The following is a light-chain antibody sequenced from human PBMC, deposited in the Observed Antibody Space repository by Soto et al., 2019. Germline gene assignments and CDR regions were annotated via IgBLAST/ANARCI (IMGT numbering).Light chain of an antibody. CDR1: QSVRSSY. CDR3: QQYGSSPPYT. J-gene: IGKJ2*01. CDR2: GAS. V-gene: IGKV3-20*01. Sequence: EIVLTQSPGTLSLSPGERATLSCRASQSVRSSYLAWYQQKPGQAPRLLIYGASSRATGIPDRFSGSGSVTDFTLPISRLEPEDFAVYYCQQYGSSPPYTFGQGTKLEIK.